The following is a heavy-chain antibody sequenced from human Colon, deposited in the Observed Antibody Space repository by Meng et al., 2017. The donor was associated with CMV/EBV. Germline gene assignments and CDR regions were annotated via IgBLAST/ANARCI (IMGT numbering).Heavy chain of an antibody. CDR2: ISYDGSRT. CDR3: TKDRVGGGATAFDS. D-gene: IGHD1-14*01. J-gene: IGHJ4*02. V-gene: IGHV3-30*18. CDR1: GFTFNNYD. Sequence: SGFTFNNYDMHWVRQAPGRGLEWVATISYDGSRTYSADSVKGRFTISRDNSKLTLDLQMTSLMREDTALYYCTKDRVGGGATAFDSWGQGTLVTVSS.